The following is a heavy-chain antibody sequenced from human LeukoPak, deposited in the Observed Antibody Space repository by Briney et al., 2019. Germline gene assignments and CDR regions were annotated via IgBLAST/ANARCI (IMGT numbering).Heavy chain of an antibody. CDR1: GFTLGRNG. D-gene: IGHD2-8*01. Sequence: GGSWKLSCAPSGFTLGRNGWGWARQPPGKGLEWVATIKEDGGEKYYVDSVKGRFTISRDNAKNSLFLQMNSLRAEDTAVYYCAVHNGDYWGQGTLVTVSP. V-gene: IGHV3-7*05. CDR2: IKEDGGEK. J-gene: IGHJ4*02. CDR3: AVHNGDY.